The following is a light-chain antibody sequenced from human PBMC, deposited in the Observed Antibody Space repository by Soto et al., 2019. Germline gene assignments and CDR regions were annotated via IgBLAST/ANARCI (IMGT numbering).Light chain of an antibody. J-gene: IGLJ3*02. Sequence: QSALTQPASVSGSPGQSITISCTGTSSDVGSYNLVSWYQQHPGKAPKIMIYEVTKRPSGVSNRFSGSKSGSTASLTISGLQAEDEADYYCCSFAGSSTWVFGRGTKLTVL. CDR1: SSDVGSYNL. CDR3: CSFAGSSTWV. V-gene: IGLV2-23*02. CDR2: EVT.